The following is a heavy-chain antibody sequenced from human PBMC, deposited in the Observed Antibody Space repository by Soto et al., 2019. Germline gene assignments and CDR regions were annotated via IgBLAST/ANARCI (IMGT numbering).Heavy chain of an antibody. CDR2: IIPTFGRT. CDR3: ARDPLSSFAMDV. CDR1: GDTFSSYA. V-gene: IGHV1-69*13. D-gene: IGHD3-10*02. J-gene: IGHJ6*02. Sequence: GASVKVSCKASGDTFSSYAMSWVRQAPGKGLEWMGKIIPTFGRTNYAQKFQGRLTISADDSTSTAYMELSSLLSEDTAVYYCARDPLSSFAMDVWGQGTTVTVSS.